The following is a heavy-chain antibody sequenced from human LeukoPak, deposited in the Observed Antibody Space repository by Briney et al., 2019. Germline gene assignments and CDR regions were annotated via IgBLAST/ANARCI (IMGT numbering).Heavy chain of an antibody. CDR3: AKVEQWPPCHFDY. D-gene: IGHD6-19*01. CDR1: GFTFSSYG. Sequence: PGGSLRLSCAASGFTFSSYGMHWVRQAPGKGLEWVAVISYDGSNKYYADSVKGRFTISRDNSKNTLYLQMNSLRAEDTAVYYCAKVEQWPPCHFDYWGRGTLVTVSS. J-gene: IGHJ4*02. V-gene: IGHV3-30*18. CDR2: ISYDGSNK.